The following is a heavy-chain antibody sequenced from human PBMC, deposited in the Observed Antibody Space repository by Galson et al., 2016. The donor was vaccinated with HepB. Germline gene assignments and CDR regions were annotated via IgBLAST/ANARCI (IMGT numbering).Heavy chain of an antibody. D-gene: IGHD3-16*01. J-gene: IGHJ4*02. CDR1: GFTFGDYV. V-gene: IGHV3-43*01. CDR2: ITWYGGDT. Sequence: SLRLSCAASGFTFGDYVIHWVRQTLEKGLEWVSLITWYGGDTYYADSVKGRLTISRDNSKKSLYLQMNSLRTEDTALYYCAKDNPLSPGAFDYWGQGTLVTVSA. CDR3: AKDNPLSPGAFDY.